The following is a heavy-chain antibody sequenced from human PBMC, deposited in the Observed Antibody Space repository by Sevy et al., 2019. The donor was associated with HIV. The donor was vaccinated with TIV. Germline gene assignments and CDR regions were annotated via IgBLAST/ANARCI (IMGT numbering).Heavy chain of an antibody. CDR3: AKSPRGSETYSGR. CDR1: GFSFSNYG. D-gene: IGHD3-10*01. J-gene: IGHJ4*02. V-gene: IGHV3-30*02. Sequence: GGSLRLSCAASGFSFSNYGLHWVRQAPGKGLEWVSFMRHDGINKFYADSVKGRFTISRDNSKNTLFLQMNSLRPEDTAVYFCAKSPRGSETYSGRWGQGTLVTVSS. CDR2: MRHDGINK.